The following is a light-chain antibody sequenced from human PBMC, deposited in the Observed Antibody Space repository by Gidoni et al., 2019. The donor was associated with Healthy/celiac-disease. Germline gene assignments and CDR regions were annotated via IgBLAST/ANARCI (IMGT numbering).Light chain of an antibody. CDR3: QQYDNLPYT. CDR2: DAS. CDR1: QDISNY. V-gene: IGKV1-33*01. Sequence: DIQLTHSPSSLSASVGDRVTITCLASQDISNYLNWYQQKPGKAPKLLIYDASNLETGVPSRFSGSGSGTDFTFTISSLQPEDIATYYCQQYDNLPYTFGQGTKLEIK. J-gene: IGKJ2*01.